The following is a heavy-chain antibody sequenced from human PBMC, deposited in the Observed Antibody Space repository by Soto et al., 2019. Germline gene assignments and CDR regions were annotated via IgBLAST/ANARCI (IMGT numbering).Heavy chain of an antibody. J-gene: IGHJ6*02. CDR1: GGTFSSYA. CDR3: ARYSYASGYYYYYGMDV. Sequence: QVQLVQSGAEVKKPGSSVKVSCKASGGTFSSYAISWVRQAPGQGLEWMGGIIPIFGTANYAQKFQGRVTITADDTTSTAYMEPSSLRSEDTAVYYCARYSYASGYYYYYGMDVWGQGTTVTVSS. V-gene: IGHV1-69*01. D-gene: IGHD3-10*01. CDR2: IIPIFGTA.